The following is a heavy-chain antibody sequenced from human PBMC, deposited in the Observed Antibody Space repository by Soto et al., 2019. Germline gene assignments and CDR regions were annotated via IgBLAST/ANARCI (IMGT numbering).Heavy chain of an antibody. CDR1: GFTFSSYA. CDR3: ARTLGYCSGGSCYSVRYYYYGMDV. V-gene: IGHV3-23*01. J-gene: IGHJ6*02. CDR2: ISGSGGST. Sequence: GGSLRLSCAASGFTFSSYAMSWVRQAPGKGLEWVSAISGSGGSTYYADSVKGRFTISRDNSKNTLYLQMNSLRAEDTAVYYCARTLGYCSGGSCYSVRYYYYGMDVWGQGTTVTVSS. D-gene: IGHD2-15*01.